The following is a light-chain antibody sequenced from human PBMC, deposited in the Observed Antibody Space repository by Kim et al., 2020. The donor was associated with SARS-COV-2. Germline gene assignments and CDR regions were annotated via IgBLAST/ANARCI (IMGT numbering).Light chain of an antibody. J-gene: IGLJ3*02. Sequence: SYELTQPPSVSVSPGQTASITCSGDKLGDKYACWYQQKPGQSPVLVIYQDSKRPSGIPERFSGSNSGNTATLTISGTQAMDEADYYCQAWDSSTLWVFGGRTQLTIL. V-gene: IGLV3-1*01. CDR1: KLGDKY. CDR3: QAWDSSTLWV. CDR2: QDS.